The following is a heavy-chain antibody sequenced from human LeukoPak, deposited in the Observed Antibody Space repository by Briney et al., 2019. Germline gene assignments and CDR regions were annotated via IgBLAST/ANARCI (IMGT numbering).Heavy chain of an antibody. V-gene: IGHV1-2*02. CDR1: GYTFTGYY. D-gene: IGHD2-2*01. Sequence: GASVKVSCKASGYTFTGYYMHWVRQAPGQGLEWMGWINPNSGGTNYAQKCQGRVTMTRDTSISTAYMELSRLRSDDTAVYYCATAAEPCSSPSCWLYLDYWGQGTLVTVSS. J-gene: IGHJ4*02. CDR3: ATAAEPCSSPSCWLYLDY. CDR2: INPNSGGT.